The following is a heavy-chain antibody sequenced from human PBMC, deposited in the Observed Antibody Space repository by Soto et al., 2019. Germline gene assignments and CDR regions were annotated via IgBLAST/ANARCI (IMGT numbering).Heavy chain of an antibody. CDR3: ARESYDFWSGYSYTCVFDP. J-gene: IGHJ5*02. Sequence: ASVKVSCKASGYTFTSYGISWVRQAPGQGLEWMGWISAYNGNTNYAQKLQGRVTMTTDTSTSTAYMELRSLRSDDTAVYYCARESYDFWSGYSYTCVFDPWGQGTLVTVSS. D-gene: IGHD3-3*01. CDR2: ISAYNGNT. V-gene: IGHV1-18*01. CDR1: GYTFTSYG.